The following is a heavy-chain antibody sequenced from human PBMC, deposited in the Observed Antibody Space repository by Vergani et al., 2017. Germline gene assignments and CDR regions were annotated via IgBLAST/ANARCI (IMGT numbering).Heavy chain of an antibody. J-gene: IGHJ4*02. D-gene: IGHD2-2*02. Sequence: QVQLVQSGAEVKKPGASVKVSCKASGYTFTSYYMHWVRQAPGQGVEWMGIINPSGGSTSYAQKFQGRVSMTRDTSTSTVYMELSSLRSEDTAVYYCARGYCSSTSCYTVDYWGQGTLVTVSS. V-gene: IGHV1-46*01. CDR2: INPSGGST. CDR3: ARGYCSSTSCYTVDY. CDR1: GYTFTSYY.